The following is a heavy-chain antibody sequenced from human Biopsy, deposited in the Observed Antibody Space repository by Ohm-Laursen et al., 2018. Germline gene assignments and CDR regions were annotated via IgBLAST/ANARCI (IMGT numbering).Heavy chain of an antibody. CDR2: VYDSGKS. V-gene: IGHV4-38-2*02. D-gene: IGHD3-9*01. J-gene: IGHJ5*02. Sequence: SDTLSLTCAVSGYSISSGFFWGWIRQPPGKGLEWIGSVYDSGKSYYNPSLKSRVTISVDVSKNQFSLKLSPVTAADTAVYYCARDRFDLLTPNWFDPWGQGTLVTVSS. CDR3: ARDRFDLLTPNWFDP. CDR1: GYSISSGFF.